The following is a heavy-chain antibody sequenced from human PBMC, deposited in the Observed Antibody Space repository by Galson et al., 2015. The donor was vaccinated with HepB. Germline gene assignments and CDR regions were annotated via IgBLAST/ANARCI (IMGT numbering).Heavy chain of an antibody. Sequence: SVKVSCKASGFTFTSSAVQWVRQARGQRLEWIGWIVVGSGNTNYARKFQERVTITRDMSTSTAYVELSSLRSEDTAVYYCAAAPRGYSYGNIFDYWGQGTLVTVSS. CDR2: IVVGSGNT. D-gene: IGHD5-18*01. CDR1: GFTFTSSA. J-gene: IGHJ4*02. V-gene: IGHV1-58*01. CDR3: AAAPRGYSYGNIFDY.